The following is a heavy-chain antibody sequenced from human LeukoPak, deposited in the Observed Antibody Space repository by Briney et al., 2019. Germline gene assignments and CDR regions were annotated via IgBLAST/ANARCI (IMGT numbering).Heavy chain of an antibody. D-gene: IGHD1-26*01. Sequence: GGSLRLSCAASGFTFSSYGMSWVRQAPGKGLEWVSVISGSGGSTYYADPVKGRFTISRDNSKNTLYLQMNSLRVEDTAVYYCARDTDKWEQHAFDIWGQGTMVTVSS. J-gene: IGHJ3*02. CDR3: ARDTDKWEQHAFDI. CDR2: ISGSGGST. V-gene: IGHV3-23*01. CDR1: GFTFSSYG.